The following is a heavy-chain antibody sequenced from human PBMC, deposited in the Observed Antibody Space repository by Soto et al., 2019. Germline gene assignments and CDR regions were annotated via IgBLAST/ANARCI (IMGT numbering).Heavy chain of an antibody. CDR3: ARAYPGRLPRRADYYFAMDV. V-gene: IGHV3-13*05. CDR1: GFTFSAYD. CDR2: IGAADDP. D-gene: IGHD6-25*01. Sequence: PGESLKISCAASGFTFSAYDMHWVRQTTGKGLEWVSAIGAADDPYYLGSVKGRFTISRENAKNSLYLQMNSLRAEDTAVYYCARAYPGRLPRRADYYFAMDVWGQGTTVTVSS. J-gene: IGHJ6*02.